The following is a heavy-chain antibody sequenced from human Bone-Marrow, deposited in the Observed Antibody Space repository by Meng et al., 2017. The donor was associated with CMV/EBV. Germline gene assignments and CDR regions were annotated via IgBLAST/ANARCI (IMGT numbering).Heavy chain of an antibody. CDR2: IGANSGVT. V-gene: IGHV1-2*02. CDR3: AREGPLSRALDY. J-gene: IGHJ4*02. CDR1: GYTFTGNY. Sequence: CRASGYTFTGNYIHWVREAPGQGLEWMGCIGANSGVTHYAQNFQGRVTFTRDTSISTAYMEVSRLRDNDSALDYCAREGPLSRALDYWGQGTLVTVSS.